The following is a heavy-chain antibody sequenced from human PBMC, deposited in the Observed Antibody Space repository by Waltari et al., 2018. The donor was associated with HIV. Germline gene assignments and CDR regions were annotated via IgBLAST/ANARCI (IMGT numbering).Heavy chain of an antibody. CDR2: LWPDGNTR. D-gene: IGHD3-10*01. Sequence: QVHLVESGGTVVQPGKSLRLSCVTDGFTLTDYATSWFRQTPGAGLQWVEILWPDGNTRFYAPFVRGRFSISRDNTKKTVFLQMRALRADDTGVYFWARQGNTGTYFGGHRWGRGT. CDR1: GFTLTDYA. CDR3: ARQGNTGTYFGGHR. V-gene: IGHV3-33*08. J-gene: IGHJ4*02.